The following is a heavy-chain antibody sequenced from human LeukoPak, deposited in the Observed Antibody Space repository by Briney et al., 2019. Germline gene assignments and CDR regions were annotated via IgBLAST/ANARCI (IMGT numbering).Heavy chain of an antibody. Sequence: PSETLSLTCTVSGGSIRSSYWSWIRQPPGKGLEWIGYVYSSGNTNYNPSLKSRVTISVDTSKNQFSLELRSVTAADTAVYYCARGSRTYGTGWYSDYWGQGTLVTVSS. CDR2: VYSSGNT. CDR1: GGSIRSSY. CDR3: ARGSRTYGTGWYSDY. J-gene: IGHJ4*02. V-gene: IGHV4-59*01. D-gene: IGHD6-19*01.